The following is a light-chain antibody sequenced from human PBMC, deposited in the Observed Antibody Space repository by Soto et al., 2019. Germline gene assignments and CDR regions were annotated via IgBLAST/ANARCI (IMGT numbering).Light chain of an antibody. Sequence: EVVLTLSPATLSLSPGERATRSCRASQSFSSNLSYLAWYQQEPGQAPRLLIYDASNRATGIPARFSGSGSGTDFTLTISSLEPEDLAVYYCQLRSNWPPDFGGGTKVEIK. J-gene: IGKJ4*01. CDR1: QSFSSNLSY. CDR3: QLRSNWPPD. CDR2: DAS. V-gene: IGKV3-11*01.